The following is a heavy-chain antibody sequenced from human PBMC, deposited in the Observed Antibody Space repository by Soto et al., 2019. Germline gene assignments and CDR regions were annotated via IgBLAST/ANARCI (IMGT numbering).Heavy chain of an antibody. V-gene: IGHV3-7*01. CDR3: ARERHPDY. J-gene: IGHJ4*02. Sequence: GGSLRLSCVASGFTFSDYWMTWVRQAPGKGLEWVANIKQDADEKYYLDSVKGRFTISRDNAKNSLFLQMNSLGADDTAVYFCARERHPDYWGQGTLVTVSS. CDR2: IKQDADEK. CDR1: GFTFSDYW.